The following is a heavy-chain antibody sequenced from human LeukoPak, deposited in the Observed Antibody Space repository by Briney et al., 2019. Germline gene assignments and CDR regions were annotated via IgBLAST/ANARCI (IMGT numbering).Heavy chain of an antibody. CDR2: IKADGTGK. CDR3: ARDRGWQQFDY. V-gene: IGHV3-7*01. J-gene: IGHJ4*01. CDR1: GFTFSSSW. Sequence: GGSLRLSCVASGFTFSSSWMTWVRQAPGMGLERVANIKADGTGKYYVDSVRGRFSISRDNAKNSLYLELNSLRAEDTGVYFCARDRGWQQFDYWGQGALVTVSS. D-gene: IGHD5-24*01.